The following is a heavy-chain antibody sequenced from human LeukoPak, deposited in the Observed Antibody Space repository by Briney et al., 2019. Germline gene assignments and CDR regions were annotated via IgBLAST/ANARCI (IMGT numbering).Heavy chain of an antibody. D-gene: IGHD4-23*01. CDR1: GGSFSGYY. CDR3: AGTPVVIQEGFDY. Sequence: ASETLSLTCAVYGGSFSGYYWSWIRQPPGKGLEWIGEINHSGSTNYNPSLKSRVTISVDTSKNQFSLKLSSVTAADTAVYYCAGTPVVIQEGFDYWGQGTLVTVSS. V-gene: IGHV4-34*01. J-gene: IGHJ4*02. CDR2: INHSGST.